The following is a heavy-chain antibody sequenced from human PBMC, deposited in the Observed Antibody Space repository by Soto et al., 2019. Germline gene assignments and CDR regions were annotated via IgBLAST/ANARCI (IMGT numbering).Heavy chain of an antibody. Sequence: QITLKESGPTRVRPTQTLALTCTFSGFSLTTSGVGVGWIRKTPGKALEWLAVIYWDDDKRYSPSLKSRLTITKXXSXKXXVLTMADMDPVDTATYFCAHRGYMYGNWDHGYFDYWGQGTLVTVSS. CDR3: AHRGYMYGNWDHGYFDY. V-gene: IGHV2-5*02. J-gene: IGHJ4*02. D-gene: IGHD5-18*01. CDR1: GFSLTTSGVG. CDR2: IYWDDDK.